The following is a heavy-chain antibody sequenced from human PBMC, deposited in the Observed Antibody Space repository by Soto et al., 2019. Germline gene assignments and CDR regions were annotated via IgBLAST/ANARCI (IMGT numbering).Heavy chain of an antibody. CDR2: ISGSGGST. Sequence: PGGSLRLSCAASGFTFSSYAMSWFRQAPGKGLEWVSAISGSGGSTYYADSVKGRFTISRDNSKNTLYLQMNSLRAEDTAVYYCARDALGGYYYGMDVWGQGTTVTVSS. CDR1: GFTFSSYA. J-gene: IGHJ6*02. V-gene: IGHV3-23*01. D-gene: IGHD2-15*01. CDR3: ARDALGGYYYGMDV.